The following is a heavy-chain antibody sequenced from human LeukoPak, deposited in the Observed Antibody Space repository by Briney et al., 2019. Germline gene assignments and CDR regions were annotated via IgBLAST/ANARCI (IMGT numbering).Heavy chain of an antibody. V-gene: IGHV3-33*01. Sequence: GGSLRLSCAASGFTFRSYGMHWVRQAPGKGLEWVAVIWYDGSQKYYADSVKGRFTISRDNSKNTLYLQMNSLRVEDTAPYYCASGGDSGYEYLQHWGQGTLVTVSS. J-gene: IGHJ1*01. CDR2: IWYDGSQK. D-gene: IGHD4-23*01. CDR1: GFTFRSYG. CDR3: ASGGDSGYEYLQH.